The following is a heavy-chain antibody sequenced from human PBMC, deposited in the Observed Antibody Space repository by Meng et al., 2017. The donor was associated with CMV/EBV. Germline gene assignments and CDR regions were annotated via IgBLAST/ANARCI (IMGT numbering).Heavy chain of an antibody. V-gene: IGHV4-30-4*08. CDR2: IYYSGST. D-gene: IGHD1-14*01. CDR3: ARVTSRVAGAFDY. Sequence: VPPHTPPPELLKHAHTRSRTSTFSGGTISRGDYNWSWYHQHPGKGLEWIGYIYYSGSTYYNPSLKSRVTISVDTSKNQSSLNLSSVTAADTAVYYCARVTSRVAGAFDYWGQGTLVTVSS. J-gene: IGHJ4*02. CDR1: GGTISRGDYN.